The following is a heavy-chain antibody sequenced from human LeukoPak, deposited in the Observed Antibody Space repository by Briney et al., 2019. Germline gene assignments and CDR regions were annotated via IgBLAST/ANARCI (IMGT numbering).Heavy chain of an antibody. CDR2: IKQDGSEK. D-gene: IGHD3-10*01. CDR1: GFTFSSYW. V-gene: IGHV3-7*01. J-gene: IGHJ6*02. CDR3: ARDFNILLWFGESTYGMDV. Sequence: SGGSLRLSCAASGFTFSSYWMSWVRQAPGKGLEWVANIKQDGSEKYYVDSVKGRFTIPRDNAKNSLYLQMNSLRAEDTAVYYCARDFNILLWFGESTYGMDVWGQGTTVTVSS.